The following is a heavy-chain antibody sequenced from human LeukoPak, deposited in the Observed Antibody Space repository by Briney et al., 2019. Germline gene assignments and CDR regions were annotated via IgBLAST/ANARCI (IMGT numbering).Heavy chain of an antibody. D-gene: IGHD4-17*01. CDR2: INHSGST. J-gene: IGHJ3*02. Sequence: SETLSLTCAVYGGSFSGYYWSWIRQPPGKGLEWIGEINHSGSTNYNPSLKSRVTISVDTSKNQFSLKLSSVTAADTAAYYCARGTDAVAFDIWGQGTMVTVSS. CDR1: GGSFSGYY. V-gene: IGHV4-34*01. CDR3: ARGTDAVAFDI.